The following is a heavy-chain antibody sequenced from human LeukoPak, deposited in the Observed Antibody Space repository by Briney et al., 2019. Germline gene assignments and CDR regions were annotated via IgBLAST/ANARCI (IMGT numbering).Heavy chain of an antibody. V-gene: IGHV3-53*04. CDR2: IYSGGST. Sequence: GGSLRLSCAASGFTFSSYAMSWVRQAPGKGLEWVSVIYSGGSTYYADSVKGRFTISRHNSKNTLYLQMNSLRAEDTAVYYCARENGGNSGYFDYWGQGTLVTVSS. CDR3: ARENGGNSGYFDY. D-gene: IGHD4-23*01. CDR1: GFTFSSYA. J-gene: IGHJ4*02.